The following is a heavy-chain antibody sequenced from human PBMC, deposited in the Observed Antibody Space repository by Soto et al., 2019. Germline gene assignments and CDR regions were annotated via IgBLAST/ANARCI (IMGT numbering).Heavy chain of an antibody. J-gene: IGHJ5*02. CDR2: IYYSGST. V-gene: IGHV4-39*01. Sequence: QLQLQESGPGLVKPSETLSLTCTVSGGSISSSSYYWGWIRQPPGKGLEWIGRIYYSGSTYYNPSRKSRVTISLDTSKNQFSLNLSSVTPAATAVYYCATSNRFDPWGQGTLVTVSS. CDR3: ATSNRFDP. CDR1: GGSISSSSYY.